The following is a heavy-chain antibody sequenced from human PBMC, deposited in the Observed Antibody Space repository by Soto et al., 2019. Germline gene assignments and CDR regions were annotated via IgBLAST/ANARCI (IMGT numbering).Heavy chain of an antibody. D-gene: IGHD3-10*01. J-gene: IGHJ6*02. CDR2: IYYSGTT. CDR3: ARDRGRYGMDV. V-gene: IGHV4-31*03. Sequence: QVQLQESGPGLVKPSQTLSLTCTVSGGSIISGGYYWGWIRQHPGKGLEWIGYIYYSGTTYYNPSLKSRVTISVDTSKNQFSLKLSSVTAADTAVYYCARDRGRYGMDVWGQGTTVTVSS. CDR1: GGSIISGGYY.